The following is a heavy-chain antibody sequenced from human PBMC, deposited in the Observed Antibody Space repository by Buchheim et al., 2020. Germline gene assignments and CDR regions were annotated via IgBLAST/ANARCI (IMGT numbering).Heavy chain of an antibody. CDR1: GFTFSSYG. CDR2: TSYDGSNK. D-gene: IGHD2-2*01. J-gene: IGHJ6*02. Sequence: QVQLVESGGGVVQPGRSLRLSCAASGFTFSSYGMHWVRQAPGKGLEWVAVTSYDGSNKYYADSVKGRFTISRDNSKNTLYLQMNSLRAEDTAVYYCAKGLGYCSSTSCQRQYYYYYGMDVWGQGTT. V-gene: IGHV3-30*18. CDR3: AKGLGYCSSTSCQRQYYYYYGMDV.